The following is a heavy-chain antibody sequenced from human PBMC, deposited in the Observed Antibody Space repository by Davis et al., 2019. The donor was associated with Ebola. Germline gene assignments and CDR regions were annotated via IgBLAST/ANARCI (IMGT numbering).Heavy chain of an antibody. V-gene: IGHV3-30*03. J-gene: IGHJ4*02. CDR2: ISSDAVTE. Sequence: GESLKISCAASGFGFSSHSMHWVRQAPGKGLEWVAVISSDAVTEYYGDSVKGRFTISRANTRNNLNLEMRRLREDDAALYSCATDGAGPGYYFDTWGQGTLVTVSS. CDR3: ATDGAGPGYYFDT. CDR1: GFGFSSHS. D-gene: IGHD2-15*01.